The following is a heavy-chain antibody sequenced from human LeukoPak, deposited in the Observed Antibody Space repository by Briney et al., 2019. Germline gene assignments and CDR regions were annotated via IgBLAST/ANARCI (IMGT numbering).Heavy chain of an antibody. Sequence: PGGSLRLSCAASGFTFSSYTFYWFRQAPGKGLEWVASVSVEGIGRYFPGSVEGRFAISRDDSKESVFLQMSNVRPEDTALYFCATVTKVDFDYWGQGTLVTVSS. CDR1: GFTFSSYT. J-gene: IGHJ4*02. D-gene: IGHD4-11*01. V-gene: IGHV3-30*09. CDR2: VSVEGIGR. CDR3: ATVTKVDFDY.